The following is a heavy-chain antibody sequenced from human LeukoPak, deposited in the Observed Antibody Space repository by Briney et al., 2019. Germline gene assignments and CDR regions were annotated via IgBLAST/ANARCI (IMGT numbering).Heavy chain of an antibody. J-gene: IGHJ4*02. V-gene: IGHV3-15*07. D-gene: IGHD2-15*01. CDR2: IRSKIDGGAT. CDR1: GFTFNNAW. CDR3: TTQVCSGGSCYSSWLDY. Sequence: PGGSLRLSCEASGFTFNNAWMSWVRQAPGKGLEWVGRIRSKIDGGATDYAAPVKGRFTISRDDSKNTLYLQINSLKTEDTAVYYCTTQVCSGGSCYSSWLDYWGQGTLVTVSS.